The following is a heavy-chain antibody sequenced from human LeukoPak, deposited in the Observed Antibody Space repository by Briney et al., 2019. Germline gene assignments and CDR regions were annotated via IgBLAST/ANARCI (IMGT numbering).Heavy chain of an antibody. V-gene: IGHV4-34*01. CDR1: DGSVSGYS. D-gene: IGHD5-18*01. CDR3: ARVRLPPYSYYYYYMDV. Sequence: PSETLSLNCAVFDGSVSGYSWTWIRQPPGKGLEWIGEFHHSGSTNYNPSLKSRVTISLDTSKNQFSLKLTSVTASDTAVYYCARVRLPPYSYYYYYMDVWGKGTTVAVSS. J-gene: IGHJ6*03. CDR2: FHHSGST.